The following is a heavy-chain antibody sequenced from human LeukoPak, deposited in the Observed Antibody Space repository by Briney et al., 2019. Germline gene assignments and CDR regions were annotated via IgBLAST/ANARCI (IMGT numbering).Heavy chain of an antibody. V-gene: IGHV3-7*01. CDR3: ARDWGVWEYYYDSSGQYEGY. Sequence: LPGGSLRLSCAASGFTFSSFWMTWVRQAPGKGLEWVANIKQDGSEKYYVDSVKGRFTISRDNSKNTLYLQMNSLRAEDTAVYYCARDWGVWEYYYDSSGQYEGYWGQGTLVTVSS. J-gene: IGHJ4*02. CDR1: GFTFSSFW. D-gene: IGHD3-22*01. CDR2: IKQDGSEK.